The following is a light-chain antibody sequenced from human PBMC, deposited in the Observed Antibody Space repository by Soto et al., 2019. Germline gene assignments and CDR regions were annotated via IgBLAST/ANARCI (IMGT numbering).Light chain of an antibody. V-gene: IGKV1-9*01. Sequence: DIQLTQSPSFLSASVGDRVTITCRASQDINTYLAWYQQKPGKAPKLLIFAASTLQNGVPSRFSGSGSGTEFTVTIISLQPEDCATYYCQQRKSYPITFGQGTRLEIK. CDR1: QDINTY. J-gene: IGKJ5*01. CDR2: AAS. CDR3: QQRKSYPIT.